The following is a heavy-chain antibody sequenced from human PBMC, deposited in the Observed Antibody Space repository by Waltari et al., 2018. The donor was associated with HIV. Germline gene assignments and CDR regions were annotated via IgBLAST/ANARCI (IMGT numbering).Heavy chain of an antibody. D-gene: IGHD5-18*01. CDR2: IYYDGSKK. J-gene: IGHJ4*02. Sequence: QVQLVESGGGVVQPGRSLRLSCAASGFTFKNFAMNWVRQAPGKGLGGVVHIYYDGSKKFYGDSVRGRFTISRDNSKQMLYLQMNSLRVEDTALYYCARDYNYAPDYWGQGTLVVVSS. CDR3: ARDYNYAPDY. V-gene: IGHV3-33*01. CDR1: GFTFKNFA.